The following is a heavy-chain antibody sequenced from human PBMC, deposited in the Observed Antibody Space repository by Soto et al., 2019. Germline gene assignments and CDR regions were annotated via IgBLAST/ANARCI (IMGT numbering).Heavy chain of an antibody. J-gene: IGHJ5*02. V-gene: IGHV4-31*03. D-gene: IGHD2-15*01. CDR1: AGSISSGDYY. Sequence: QVQLQESGPGLVKPSQTLSLTCTVSAGSISSGDYYWSWIRQHPGKGLEWIGYSYSSWSTYYNLSLKSRVTILVDTSKNPFPLKLSSVTAADTAVYYCARWSSGSLQGFDPWGQGTLVTVSS. CDR3: ARWSSGSLQGFDP. CDR2: SYSSWST.